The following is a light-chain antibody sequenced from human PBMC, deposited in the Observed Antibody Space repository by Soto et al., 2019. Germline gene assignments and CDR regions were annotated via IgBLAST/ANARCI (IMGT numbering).Light chain of an antibody. CDR1: ESISTW. Sequence: GDRVTITCRASESISTWLAWYQQKPGKAPKLLIYGASSLESGVPSRFSGSGSGTEFTLTISSLQPDDFATYYCQQYNDYSKTFGQGTKVDIK. V-gene: IGKV1-5*03. CDR3: QQYNDYSKT. CDR2: GAS. J-gene: IGKJ1*01.